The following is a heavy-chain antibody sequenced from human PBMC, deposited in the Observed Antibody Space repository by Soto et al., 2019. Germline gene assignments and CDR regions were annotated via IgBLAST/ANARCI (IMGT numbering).Heavy chain of an antibody. CDR3: ARVNLGTAIWFDP. CDR2: INHSGST. J-gene: IGHJ5*02. D-gene: IGHD2-21*02. V-gene: IGHV4-34*01. Sequence: PSETLSLTCAVYGGSSSGYYWSWIRQPPGKGLEWIGEINHSGSTNYNPSLKSRVTISVDTSKNQFSLKLSSVTAADTAVYYCARVNLGTAIWFDPWGQGTLVTVSS. CDR1: GGSSSGYY.